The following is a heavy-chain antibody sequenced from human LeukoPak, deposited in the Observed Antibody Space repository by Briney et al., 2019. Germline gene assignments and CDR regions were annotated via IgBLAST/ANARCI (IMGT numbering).Heavy chain of an antibody. CDR2: ISGSGVST. CDR1: GFTFSSYA. D-gene: IGHD3-10*01. CDR3: AKTKGYEYYGSGSYYPPHYYYGMDV. J-gene: IGHJ6*02. Sequence: TGGSLRLSCAASGFTFSSYAMSWVRQAPGKGLEWVSAISGSGVSTYYADSVKGRFTISRDNSKNTLYLQMNSLRAEDTAVYYCAKTKGYEYYGSGSYYPPHYYYGMDVWGQGTTVTVSS. V-gene: IGHV3-23*01.